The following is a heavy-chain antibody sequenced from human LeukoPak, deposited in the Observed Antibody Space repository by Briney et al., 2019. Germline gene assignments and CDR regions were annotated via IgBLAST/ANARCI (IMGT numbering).Heavy chain of an antibody. CDR1: GGSISSCGYS. J-gene: IGHJ4*02. CDR3: ARGVEQVWLGDQGYYFDY. V-gene: IGHV4-30-2*01. CDR2: IYHSGST. D-gene: IGHD3-10*01. Sequence: SQTLSLTCAVSGGSISSCGYSWSWIRQPPGKGLEWIGYIYHSGSTYYNPSLKSRVTISVDRSKNQFSLKLSSVTAADTAVYYCARGVEQVWLGDQGYYFDYWGQGTLVTVSS.